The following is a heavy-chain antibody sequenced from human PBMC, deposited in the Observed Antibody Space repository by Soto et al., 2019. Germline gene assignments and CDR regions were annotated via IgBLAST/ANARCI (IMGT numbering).Heavy chain of an antibody. CDR2: ISGSGGST. D-gene: IGHD3-10*01. J-gene: IGHJ6*03. CDR1: GFTFSSYA. Sequence: PGGSLRLSCAASGFTFSSYAMSWVRQAPGKGLEWVSAISGSGGSTYYADSVKGRFTISRDNSKNTLYLQMNSLRAEDTAVYYFAKDLRFGSPRGYYYYMDVWGKGTTVTVSS. V-gene: IGHV3-23*01. CDR3: AKDLRFGSPRGYYYYMDV.